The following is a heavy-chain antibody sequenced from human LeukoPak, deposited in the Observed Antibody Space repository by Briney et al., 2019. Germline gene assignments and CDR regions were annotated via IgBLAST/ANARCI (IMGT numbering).Heavy chain of an antibody. V-gene: IGHV1-18*01. CDR3: ARVKTMVRGVMRGWFDP. CDR2: ISAYNGNT. J-gene: IGHJ5*02. Sequence: GASVKVSCKASGYTFTSYGISWVRQAPGQGLEWMGWISAYNGNTNYAQELQGRVTMTTDTSTSTAYMELRSLRSDDTAVYYCARVKTMVRGVMRGWFDPWGQGTLVTVSS. D-gene: IGHD3-10*01. CDR1: GYTFTSYG.